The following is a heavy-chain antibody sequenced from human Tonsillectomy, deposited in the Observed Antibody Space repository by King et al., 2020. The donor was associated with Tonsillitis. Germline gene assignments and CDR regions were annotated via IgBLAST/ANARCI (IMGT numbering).Heavy chain of an antibody. J-gene: IGHJ4*02. CDR2: ISGSCGST. D-gene: IGHD6-6*01. V-gene: IGHV3-23*01. CDR3: AKATLSSSSSQPTTTGLFAY. Sequence: MSWVRQAPGKVLDWVPAISGSCGSTYYADSVKGLFTISRHNSKNTLYLQMNSLRAEDTAVYYSAKATLSSSSSQPTTTGLFAYWGQGTLVNVSS.